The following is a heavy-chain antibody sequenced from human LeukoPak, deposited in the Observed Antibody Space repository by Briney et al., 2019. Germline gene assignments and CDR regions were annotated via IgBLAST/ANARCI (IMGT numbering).Heavy chain of an antibody. CDR1: GYIFIGYY. CDR2: INPNSGVT. Sequence: ASVKVSCKASGYIFIGYYMHWVRQAPGQGLEWMGWINPNSGVTNYVQKFQGRVTMTRDTSISTAYMELSRLRSDDTAVYYCARDGHSASYCTNGVCYNYWGQGTLVTVSS. J-gene: IGHJ4*02. CDR3: ARDGHSASYCTNGVCYNY. D-gene: IGHD2-8*01. V-gene: IGHV1-2*02.